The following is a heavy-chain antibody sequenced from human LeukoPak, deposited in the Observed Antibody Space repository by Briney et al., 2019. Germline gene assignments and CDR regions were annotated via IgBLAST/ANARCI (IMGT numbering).Heavy chain of an antibody. V-gene: IGHV3-48*04. D-gene: IGHD3-22*01. CDR2: ISSSGSTI. CDR3: ARDHHTYYYDS. Sequence: GGTLRLSCGASGFTFNNYGMNWVRQAPGKGLEWVSYISSSGSTIYYADSVKGRFTISRDNAKNTLYLQMNSLRAEDTAVYYCARDHHTYYYDSWGQGTLVTVSS. CDR1: GFTFNNYG. J-gene: IGHJ4*02.